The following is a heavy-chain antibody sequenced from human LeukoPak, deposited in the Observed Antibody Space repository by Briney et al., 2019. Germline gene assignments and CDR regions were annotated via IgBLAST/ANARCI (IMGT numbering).Heavy chain of an antibody. CDR1: GFTFSSYA. J-gene: IGHJ6*02. V-gene: IGHV3-23*01. D-gene: IGHD3-22*01. Sequence: SGGSLRLSCAASGFTFSSYAMSWARQAPGKGLEWVSVISGSDGSTYYADSVKGRFTISRDNSKNTLYLQMNSLRAEDTAVYYCAKDKKYYDSSGSPYYYYGMDVWGQGTTVTVSS. CDR2: ISGSDGST. CDR3: AKDKKYYDSSGSPYYYYGMDV.